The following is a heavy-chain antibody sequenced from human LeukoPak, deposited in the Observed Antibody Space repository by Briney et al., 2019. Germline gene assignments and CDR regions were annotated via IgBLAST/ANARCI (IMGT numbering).Heavy chain of an antibody. J-gene: IGHJ5*02. CDR2: IIPIFGTA. CDR1: GGTFSSYA. D-gene: IGHD2-15*01. CDR3: ARDRYCSGGSCFSFDP. Sequence: SVKVSCKASGGTFSSYAISWVRQAPGQGLEWMGGIIPIFGTANYAQKFQGRVTITTDESTSTAYMEPSSLRSEDTAVYYCARDRYCSGGSCFSFDPWGQGTLVTVSS. V-gene: IGHV1-69*05.